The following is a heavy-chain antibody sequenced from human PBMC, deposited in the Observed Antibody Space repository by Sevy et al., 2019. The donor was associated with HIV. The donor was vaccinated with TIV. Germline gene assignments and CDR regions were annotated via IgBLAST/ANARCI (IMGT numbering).Heavy chain of an antibody. CDR2: LSFGCNEI. Sequence: GGFLRLSCAASGFTFSKYSMSWVRQPPGKGLEWVSTLSFGCNEINYADSVKGRFTISRDNSKSSVYLQMNNLRPEDTAVYYCAREGCTKPHDYWGQGTLVTVSS. J-gene: IGHJ4*02. CDR1: GFTFSKYS. V-gene: IGHV3-23*01. D-gene: IGHD2-8*01. CDR3: AREGCTKPHDY.